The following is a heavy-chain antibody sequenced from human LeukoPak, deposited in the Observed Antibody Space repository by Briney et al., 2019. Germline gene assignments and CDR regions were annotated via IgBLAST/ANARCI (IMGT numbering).Heavy chain of an antibody. J-gene: IGHJ4*02. CDR2: ISSSGGST. CDR3: ARDLHWSFDY. D-gene: IGHD1-1*01. Sequence: GGSLRLSCAASGLSFSNYAMSWVRQAPGKGLEWVSAISSSGGSTYYADSVKGRFTISRDNSKNTLYLQMNSLRAEDTAVYYCARDLHWSFDYWGQGALVTVSS. CDR1: GLSFSNYA. V-gene: IGHV3-23*01.